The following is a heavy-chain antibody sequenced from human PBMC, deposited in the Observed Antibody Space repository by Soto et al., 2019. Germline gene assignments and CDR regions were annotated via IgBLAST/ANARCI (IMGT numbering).Heavy chain of an antibody. Sequence: QVQLVESGGGVVQPGRSLRLSCTASGFTFRSYAMHWVRQAPGKGLEWVASVSYDGGNEHYADSVKGRFTISRDNSKNTLSLQMNSRRVEDTAVFYCARASGYDKLDTLNSWGQGTQVTVSS. CDR2: VSYDGGNE. V-gene: IGHV3-30-3*01. CDR1: GFTFRSYA. CDR3: ARASGYDKLDTLNS. J-gene: IGHJ4*02. D-gene: IGHD5-12*01.